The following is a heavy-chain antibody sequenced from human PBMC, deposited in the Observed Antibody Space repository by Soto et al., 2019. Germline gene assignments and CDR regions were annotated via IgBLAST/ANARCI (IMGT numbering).Heavy chain of an antibody. J-gene: IGHJ5*02. CDR2: IYYSGST. D-gene: IGHD5-18*01. Sequence: TSETLSLTCTVSGGSISSYYWSWIRQPPGKGLEWIGYIYYSGSTNYNPSLKSRVTISVDTSKNQFSLKLSSVTAADTAVYYCARSPRGYSYGYWFDPWGQGTLVTVSS. V-gene: IGHV4-59*01. CDR1: GGSISSYY. CDR3: ARSPRGYSYGYWFDP.